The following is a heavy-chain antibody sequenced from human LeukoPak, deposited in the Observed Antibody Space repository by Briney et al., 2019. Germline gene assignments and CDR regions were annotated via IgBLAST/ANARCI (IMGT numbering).Heavy chain of an antibody. CDR1: SGSCSGYY. J-gene: IGHJ4*02. Sequence: SETLSLTCAVYSGSCSGYYWIWIRQPPGKGLEWIGEINHSGSTNYNPSLKSRVTISVDTSKNQFSLKLSSVTAADTAVYYCARLAVAGTMPIDYWGRGTLVTVSS. CDR2: INHSGST. D-gene: IGHD6-19*01. CDR3: ARLAVAGTMPIDY. V-gene: IGHV4-34*01.